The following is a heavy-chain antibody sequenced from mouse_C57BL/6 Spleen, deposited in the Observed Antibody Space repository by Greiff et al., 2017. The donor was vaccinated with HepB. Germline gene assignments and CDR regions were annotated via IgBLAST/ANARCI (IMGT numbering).Heavy chain of an antibody. CDR3: TGTTVVRDWYFDV. V-gene: IGHV1-15*01. Sequence: VQLQQSGAELVRPGASVTLSCKASGYTFTDYEMHWVKQTPVHGLEWIGAIDPETGGTAYNQKFKGKAILTADKSSSTAYMELRSLTSEDSAVYYCTGTTVVRDWYFDVWGTGTTVTVSS. CDR1: GYTFTDYE. CDR2: IDPETGGT. J-gene: IGHJ1*03. D-gene: IGHD1-1*01.